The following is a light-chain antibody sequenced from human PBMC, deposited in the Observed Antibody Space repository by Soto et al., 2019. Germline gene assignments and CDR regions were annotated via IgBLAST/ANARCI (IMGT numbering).Light chain of an antibody. J-gene: IGKJ1*01. CDR3: QQYGSSLPWT. V-gene: IGKV3-20*01. CDR1: QSVSSNY. Sequence: EIVLTQSPGTLSLSPGERATLSCRASQSVSSNYLAWYQQKPGQAPRLLIYGASSRATGIPDRFSGSGSGTDFTFTINRLEPEDFAVYYCQQYGSSLPWTFGQGTKVEIK. CDR2: GAS.